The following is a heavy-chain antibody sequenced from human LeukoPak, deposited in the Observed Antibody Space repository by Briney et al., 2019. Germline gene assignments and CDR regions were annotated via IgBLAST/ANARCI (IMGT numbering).Heavy chain of an antibody. CDR1: GFTFSSYS. Sequence: PGGSLRLSCAASGFTFSSYSMNWVRQAPGKGLEWVAVIWYDGNKKYYADSVKGRFTISKDNSKNTLYLQMNSLRVEDSAVYYCARDHSTTGTYPADYWGQGTLVTVSS. CDR3: ARDHSTTGTYPADY. J-gene: IGHJ4*02. D-gene: IGHD1-1*01. V-gene: IGHV3-33*08. CDR2: IWYDGNKK.